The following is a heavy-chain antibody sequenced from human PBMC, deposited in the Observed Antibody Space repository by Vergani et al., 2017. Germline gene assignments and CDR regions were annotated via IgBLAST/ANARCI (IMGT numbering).Heavy chain of an antibody. CDR3: ARRSGGYYSGGKVHPLRTAFDV. CDR1: GGSISAGYYF. Sequence: QVQLQASGPGRVKPSQTLSLTCTMSGGSISAGYYFWSWIRQPAGKGLEWLGHISASGNASHRPSLKTRVSMPVDTSKNQFSLTVTSVTAGDTAIYFCARRSGGYYSGGKVHPLRTAFDVWGHGTVVTVSS. V-gene: IGHV4-61*02. D-gene: IGHD2-15*01. J-gene: IGHJ3*01. CDR2: ISASGNA.